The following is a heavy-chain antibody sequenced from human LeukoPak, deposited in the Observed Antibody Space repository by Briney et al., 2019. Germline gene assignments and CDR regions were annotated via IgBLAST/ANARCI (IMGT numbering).Heavy chain of an antibody. Sequence: PSETLSLTCTVSGGSISSYYWSWIRQPPGKGLEWIGDIYYSGSTNYTPSLKSRVTISVDTSKNQFSLKLSSVTAADTAVYYCAGGRIAVAGTKNYFDYWGQGTLVTVSS. CDR2: IYYSGST. V-gene: IGHV4-59*01. J-gene: IGHJ4*02. CDR3: AGGRIAVAGTKNYFDY. D-gene: IGHD6-19*01. CDR1: GGSISSYY.